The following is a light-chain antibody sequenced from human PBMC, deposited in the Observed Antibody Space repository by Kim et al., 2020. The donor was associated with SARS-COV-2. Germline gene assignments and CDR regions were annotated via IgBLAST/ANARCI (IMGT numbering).Light chain of an antibody. CDR3: QQSNSTPLT. Sequence: ASVGDRVTITCRASQSISTNLNWYQQESGKAPKLLTYAASSLQGGVPSRFSGSGSGTDFPLTISSLQPEDSATYYCQQSNSTPLTFGGGTKVDIK. CDR2: AAS. V-gene: IGKV1-39*01. J-gene: IGKJ4*01. CDR1: QSISTN.